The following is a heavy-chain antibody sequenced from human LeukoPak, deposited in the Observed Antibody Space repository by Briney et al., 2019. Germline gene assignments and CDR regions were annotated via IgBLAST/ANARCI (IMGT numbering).Heavy chain of an antibody. CDR1: GYTFTSYG. D-gene: IGHD2/OR15-2a*01. J-gene: IGHJ6*02. CDR2: IIPIFGTA. CDR3: ARGLPSNGMDV. Sequence: SVKVSCKASGYTFTSYGISWVRQAPGQGLEWMGGIIPIFGTANYAQKFQGRVTITADESTSTAYMELSSLRSEDTAVYYCARGLPSNGMDVWGQGTTVTVSS. V-gene: IGHV1-69*13.